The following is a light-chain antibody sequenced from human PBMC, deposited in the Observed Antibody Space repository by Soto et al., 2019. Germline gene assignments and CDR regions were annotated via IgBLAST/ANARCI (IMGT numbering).Light chain of an antibody. CDR3: QQYNSYRT. V-gene: IGKV1-5*01. J-gene: IGKJ1*01. CDR1: QSISSW. CDR2: DAS. Sequence: DIQMTQSPSTLSASVGDRFTMTCRASQSISSWLAWYQQKPGKAPKLLIYDASSLESGVPSRFSGSGSGTEFTLTISSLQPDDFATYYCQQYNSYRTFGQGTKVDIK.